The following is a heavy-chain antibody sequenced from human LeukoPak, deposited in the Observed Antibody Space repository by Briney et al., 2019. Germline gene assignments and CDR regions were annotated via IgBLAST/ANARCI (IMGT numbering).Heavy chain of an antibody. Sequence: SSETLSLTCTVSGGSISSSSYYWGWIRQPPGKGLEWIGSIYYSGSTYYNPSLKSRVTISVDTSKNQFSLKLSSVTAADTAVYYCARDDYTSARRNGGFDPWGQGTLVIVSS. CDR1: GGSISSSSYY. J-gene: IGHJ5*02. CDR3: ARDDYTSARRNGGFDP. CDR2: IYYSGST. V-gene: IGHV4-39*02. D-gene: IGHD3-16*01.